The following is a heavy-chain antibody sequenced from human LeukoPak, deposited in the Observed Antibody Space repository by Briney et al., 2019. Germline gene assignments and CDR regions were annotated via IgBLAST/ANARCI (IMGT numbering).Heavy chain of an antibody. Sequence: PSETLSLTCSVSVGSSNRYYWSWIRQPPGKGLEWIGYIYSDGSTNYSPSLKSRVTISIDTSKTQVSLKLSSVTAADTAVYYCATGGYQLLADAFDIWGQGTMVTVSS. V-gene: IGHV4-4*09. CDR1: VGSSNRYY. CDR2: IYSDGST. D-gene: IGHD2-2*01. CDR3: ATGGYQLLADAFDI. J-gene: IGHJ3*02.